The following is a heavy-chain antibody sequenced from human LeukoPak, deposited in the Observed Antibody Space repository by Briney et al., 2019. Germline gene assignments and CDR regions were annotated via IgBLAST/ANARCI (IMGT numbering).Heavy chain of an antibody. CDR3: ARRVLEAVTGTGGFDY. V-gene: IGHV4-39*01. CDR1: GVSISSSSYY. J-gene: IGHJ4*02. D-gene: IGHD6-19*01. CDR2: IYYGGST. Sequence: SETLSLTCTVSGVSISSSSYYWGWIRQPPGKRLEWIGSIYYGGSTYYNPSLKSRVTISVDTSKNQFSLRLSSVTAADTAVYYCARRVLEAVTGTGGFDYWGQGTLVTVSS.